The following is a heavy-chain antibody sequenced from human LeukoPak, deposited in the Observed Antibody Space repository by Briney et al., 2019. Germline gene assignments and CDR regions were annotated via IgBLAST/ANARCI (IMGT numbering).Heavy chain of an antibody. CDR3: ARAHTSNWYMDY. J-gene: IGHJ4*02. D-gene: IGHD6-13*01. Sequence: SETLSLTCSVSGGSISSYYWSWIRQPPGKGLEWIGYIFYSGSSNYNPSLKSRVTMSVDTSENQLSLKLRSVTAADTALYYCARAHTSNWYMDYWGQGTLVTVSS. CDR2: IFYSGSS. V-gene: IGHV4-59*01. CDR1: GGSISSYY.